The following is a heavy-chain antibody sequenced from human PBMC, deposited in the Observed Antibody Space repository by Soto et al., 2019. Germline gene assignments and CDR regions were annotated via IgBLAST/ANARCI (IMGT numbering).Heavy chain of an antibody. J-gene: IGHJ5*02. V-gene: IGHV1-18*01. CDR3: ARTFLLWGYCSSTSCPNWFDP. D-gene: IGHD2-2*01. Sequence: QVQLVQSGAEVKKPGVSVKVSCKASGYTFTSYGISWVRQAPGQGLEWMGWICAYNGNTNYAQKLQGRVTMTTDTSTSTAYMELRSLRSDDTAVYYCARTFLLWGYCSSTSCPNWFDPWGQGTLVTVSS. CDR1: GYTFTSYG. CDR2: ICAYNGNT.